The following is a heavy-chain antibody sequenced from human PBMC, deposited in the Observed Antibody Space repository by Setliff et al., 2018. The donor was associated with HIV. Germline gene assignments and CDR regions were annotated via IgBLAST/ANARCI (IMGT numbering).Heavy chain of an antibody. CDR2: IHHSGST. Sequence: SETLSLTCTVSGGSISSSSFYWGWIRQPPGKGLEYIGNIHHSGSTHYNPSLKSRVAISVDTSKNQFSLKLSSVTAADTAVYYCARHGAFYYYYYMDVWGKGTTVTVSS. V-gene: IGHV4-39*01. J-gene: IGHJ6*03. CDR3: ARHGAFYYYYYMDV. CDR1: GGSISSSSFY.